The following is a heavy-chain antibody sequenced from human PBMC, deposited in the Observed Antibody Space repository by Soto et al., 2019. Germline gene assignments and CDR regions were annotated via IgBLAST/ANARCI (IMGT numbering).Heavy chain of an antibody. CDR2: IYWDDDK. Sequence: QITLKESGPTLVKPTQTPTLTCTFSGFSLSSTRMAVGWIRQPPGKALEWLALIYWDDDKRYSPFLKSRLTITKDTSKNQVVLTMSNMDPVDTARYYCAHIVVAGLGYYFVYWGQGTLVTVSS. J-gene: IGHJ4*02. CDR3: AHIVVAGLGYYFVY. V-gene: IGHV2-5*02. CDR1: GFSLSSTRMA. D-gene: IGHD6-19*01.